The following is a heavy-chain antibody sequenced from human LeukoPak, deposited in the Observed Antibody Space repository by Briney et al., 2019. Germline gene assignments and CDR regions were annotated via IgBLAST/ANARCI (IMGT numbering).Heavy chain of an antibody. CDR2: INAYNGNT. CDR1: GYTFTRYG. CDR3: ARFKRVWFGELLLGYYYGMDV. V-gene: IGHV1-18*04. J-gene: IGHJ6*04. D-gene: IGHD3-10*01. Sequence: GASVKVSCKPSGYTFTRYGISWVRQAPGQGLEWMGWINAYNGNTNYAQKLQGRVTMTTDTSTSTAYMELRSLRSDDTAVYYCARFKRVWFGELLLGYYYGMDVWGKGTTVTVSS.